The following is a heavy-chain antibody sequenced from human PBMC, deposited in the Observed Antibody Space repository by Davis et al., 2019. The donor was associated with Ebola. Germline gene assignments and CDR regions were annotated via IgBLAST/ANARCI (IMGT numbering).Heavy chain of an antibody. V-gene: IGHV4-39*02. Sequence: SETLSLTCTVSGGSITSSNYYWDWIRQTPVKGLEGIGSIYYSGSTYYNTSLKRQVTMSVDTSKNQFSLKLTSVTAADTAVDYCAREASGYQYYYGLDVWGKGTTVTVSS. J-gene: IGHJ6*04. CDR2: IYYSGST. CDR3: AREASGYQYYYGLDV. CDR1: GGSITSSNYY. D-gene: IGHD1-26*01.